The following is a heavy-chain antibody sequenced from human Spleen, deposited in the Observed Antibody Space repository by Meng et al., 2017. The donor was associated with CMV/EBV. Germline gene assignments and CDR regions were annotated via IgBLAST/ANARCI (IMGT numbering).Heavy chain of an antibody. CDR1: GGSFSSYY. V-gene: IGHV4-34*01. CDR3: ARFSNVYGG. J-gene: IGHJ4*02. D-gene: IGHD4-23*01. CDR2: INHSGST. Sequence: SETLSLTCAVYGGSFSSYYWSWIRQPPGKGLEWIGEINHSGSTNYNPSLKSRVTLSVDTSKNQFSLKLTSVTAADTAVYYCARFSNVYGGWGQGTLVTVSS.